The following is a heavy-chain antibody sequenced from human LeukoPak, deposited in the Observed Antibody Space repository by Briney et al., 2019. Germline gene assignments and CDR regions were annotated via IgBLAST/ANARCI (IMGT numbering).Heavy chain of an antibody. J-gene: IGHJ6*03. V-gene: IGHV4-39*01. Sequence: SETLSLTCTVSGGSISSSSYYWGWIRQPPGKGLEWIGSIYYSGSTYYNPSLKSRVTISVDTSKNQFSLKLSSVTAADTAVYYCARQNARGTYYYYYMDVWGKGTTVTISS. CDR2: IYYSGST. CDR3: ARQNARGTYYYYYMDV. CDR1: GGSISSSSYY. D-gene: IGHD1-1*01.